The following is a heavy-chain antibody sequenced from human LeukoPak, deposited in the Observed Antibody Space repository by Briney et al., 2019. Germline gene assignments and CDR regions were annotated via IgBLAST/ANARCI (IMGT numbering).Heavy chain of an antibody. V-gene: IGHV5-10-1*01. CDR2: IDLSDSYI. J-gene: IGHJ1*01. D-gene: IGHD6-13*01. CDR1: GYSFTSYW. CDR3: ALGIAAAAEYFQH. Sequence: GESLKISCKGSGYSFTSYWITWVRQMPGKGLEWMGRIDLSDSYINYSPSFQGHVTISSDKSINTAYLQWSSLKASDTAMYYCALGIAAAAEYFQHWGQGTLVTVSS.